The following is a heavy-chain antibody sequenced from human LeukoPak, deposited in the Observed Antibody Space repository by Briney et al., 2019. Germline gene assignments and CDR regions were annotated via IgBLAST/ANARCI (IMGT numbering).Heavy chain of an antibody. Sequence: PGESLKISCEGSGYSFTNYWIAWVRQMPGKGLEWMGIIYPGDSDTRYSPSFQGQVTISADKSISTAHLQWSSLKASDTAMYYCATPHHTVTNGMDVWGQGTTVTVSS. V-gene: IGHV5-51*01. CDR1: GYSFTNYW. CDR2: IYPGDSDT. D-gene: IGHD4-17*01. CDR3: ATPHHTVTNGMDV. J-gene: IGHJ6*02.